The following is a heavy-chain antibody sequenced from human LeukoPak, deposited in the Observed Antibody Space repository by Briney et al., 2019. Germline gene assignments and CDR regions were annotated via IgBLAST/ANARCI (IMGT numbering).Heavy chain of an antibody. CDR3: ARLGGAYFRGGMDV. V-gene: IGHV4-39*07. CDR2: IYNSGTT. CDR1: GVSISISSDY. J-gene: IGHJ6*02. Sequence: SETLSLTCTVSGVSISISSDYWGWIRQPPGKGLEWIGSIYNSGTTYYNTSLRSRVTMSVDTSMNQFSLVLTSVTAADTAMYYCARLGGAYFRGGMDVWGRGTTVTVSS. D-gene: IGHD2-21*01.